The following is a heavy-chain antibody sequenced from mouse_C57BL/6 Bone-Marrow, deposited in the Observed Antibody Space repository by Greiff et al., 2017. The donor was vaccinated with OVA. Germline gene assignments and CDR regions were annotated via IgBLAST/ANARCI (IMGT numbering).Heavy chain of an antibody. Sequence: QVTLKVSGPGILQPSQTLSLTCSFSGFSLSTFGMGVGWIRQPSGKGLEWLAHIWWDDDKYYNPALKSRLTISKDTSKNQVFLKIANVDTADTATYYWARIHGTLYYGSSYGYAMDYWGQGTSVTVSS. D-gene: IGHD1-1*01. CDR3: ARIHGTLYYGSSYGYAMDY. V-gene: IGHV8-8*01. CDR1: GFSLSTFGMG. CDR2: IWWDDDK. J-gene: IGHJ4*01.